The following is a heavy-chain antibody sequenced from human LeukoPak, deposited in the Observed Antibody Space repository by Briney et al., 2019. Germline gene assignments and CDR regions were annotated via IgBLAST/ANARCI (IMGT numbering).Heavy chain of an antibody. CDR1: GFTFSTYG. V-gene: IGHV3-33*01. CDR2: TFYDGSKS. Sequence: GRSLRLSCAASGFTFSTYGFHWVRRAPGKGLEWVAATFYDGSKSFYTDSVKGRFTISRDNSKNTLYLQMNSLRAEDSAVYYCARDRQEQHQVGSGNHLDNWFDSWGQGTLVTVSS. CDR3: ARDRQEQHQVGSGNHLDNWFDS. J-gene: IGHJ5*01. D-gene: IGHD1-26*01.